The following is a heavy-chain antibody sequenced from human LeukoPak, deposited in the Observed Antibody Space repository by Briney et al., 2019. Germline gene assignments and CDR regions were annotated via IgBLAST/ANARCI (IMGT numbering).Heavy chain of an antibody. CDR1: GFTFNTYS. Sequence: GGSLRLSCTASGFTFNTYSMNWVRQAPGRGLEWVLFITSDSSEIYYADSLKGRFTISRDNARNSLFLQVNGLRAEDTAVYYCARVSTGPFYFYNYMDVWGKGTTVTVSS. J-gene: IGHJ6*03. V-gene: IGHV3-21*01. D-gene: IGHD1-1*01. CDR2: ITSDSSEI. CDR3: ARVSTGPFYFYNYMDV.